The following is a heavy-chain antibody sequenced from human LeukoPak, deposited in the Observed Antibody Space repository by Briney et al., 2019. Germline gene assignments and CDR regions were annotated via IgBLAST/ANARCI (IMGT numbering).Heavy chain of an antibody. Sequence: ASVKVSCKASGYTFTSYGISWVRQAPGQGLEWMGWISAYNGNTNYAQKLQGRVTMTTDTSTSTAYMELRSLRSDDTAVYYCARDPPARMAVAATPLRYWGQGTLVTVSS. J-gene: IGHJ4*02. CDR3: ARDPPARMAVAATPLRY. CDR1: GYTFTSYG. CDR2: ISAYNGNT. V-gene: IGHV1-18*01. D-gene: IGHD6-19*01.